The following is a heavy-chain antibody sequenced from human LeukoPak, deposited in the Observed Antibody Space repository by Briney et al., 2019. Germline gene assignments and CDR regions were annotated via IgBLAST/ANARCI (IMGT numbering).Heavy chain of an antibody. D-gene: IGHD6-6*01. J-gene: IGHJ4*02. CDR2: IYYSGST. Sequence: GSLRLSCAASGFTLSSYWMSWVRQPPGKGLEWIGYIYYSGSTNYNPSLKSRVTISVDTSKNQFSLKLSSVTAADTAVYYCARVYSSSSLNFDYWGQGTLVTVSS. V-gene: IGHV4-59*01. CDR3: ARVYSSSSLNFDY. CDR1: GFTLSSYW.